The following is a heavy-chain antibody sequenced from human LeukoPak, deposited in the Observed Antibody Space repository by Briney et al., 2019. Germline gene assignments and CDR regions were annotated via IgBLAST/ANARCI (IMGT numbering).Heavy chain of an antibody. CDR2: IKQDGSEK. D-gene: IGHD1-1*01. CDR1: GFTFSSYA. J-gene: IGHJ6*03. CDR3: ARVVSVAWSERRPGYYYMDV. V-gene: IGHV3-7*01. Sequence: GGSLRLSCAASGFTFSSYAMSWVRQAPGKGLEWVANIKQDGSEKYYVDSVKGRFTISRDTAKNSLYLQMNSLRAEDTAVYYCARVVSVAWSERRPGYYYMDVWGRGTTVTVSS.